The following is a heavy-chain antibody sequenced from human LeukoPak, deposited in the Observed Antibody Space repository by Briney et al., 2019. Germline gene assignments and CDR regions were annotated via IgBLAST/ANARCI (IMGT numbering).Heavy chain of an antibody. CDR2: ISAYNGNT. CDR3: ARDRLEQGYRFYYFDY. D-gene: IGHD5-24*01. J-gene: IGHJ4*02. CDR1: GYTFTSYG. Sequence: ASVKVSCKASGYTFTSYGISWVRQAPGQGLEWMGWISAYNGNTNYAQKLQGRVTMTTDTSTSTAYMELRSLRSDDTAVYYCARDRLEQGYRFYYFDYWGQGTVVTVSS. V-gene: IGHV1-18*01.